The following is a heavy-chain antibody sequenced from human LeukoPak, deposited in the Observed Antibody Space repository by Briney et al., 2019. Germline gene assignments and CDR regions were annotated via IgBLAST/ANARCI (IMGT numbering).Heavy chain of an antibody. CDR1: GGSVSSGSFY. D-gene: IGHD2-2*01. CDR2: ITYSGST. V-gene: IGHV4-31*03. J-gene: IGHJ3*02. CDR3: ATARPSWGPDAFDI. Sequence: SETLSLTYTVSGGSVSSGSFYWGWIRQHPGKGLEWIGYITYSGSTYYNPSLKSRVTISVDTSENQFSLKLGSVTASDTAVYYSATARPSWGPDAFDIWGQGTMVTVSS.